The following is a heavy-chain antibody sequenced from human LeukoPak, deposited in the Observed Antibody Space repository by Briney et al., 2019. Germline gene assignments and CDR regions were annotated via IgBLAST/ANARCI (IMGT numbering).Heavy chain of an antibody. CDR3: ARQDYCSSTSCYAYFSTYAPDALDI. J-gene: IGHJ3*02. CDR1: GYSISSGYY. Sequence: ASETLSLTCAVSGYSISSGYYWGWIRQPPGQGLEWIGSIYHSGSTYYNPSLKSRVTISVDTSRNQFSLKLSSVTAADTAVYYRARQDYCSSTSCYAYFSTYAPDALDIWGQGTMVTVSS. D-gene: IGHD2-2*01. CDR2: IYHSGST. V-gene: IGHV4-38-2*01.